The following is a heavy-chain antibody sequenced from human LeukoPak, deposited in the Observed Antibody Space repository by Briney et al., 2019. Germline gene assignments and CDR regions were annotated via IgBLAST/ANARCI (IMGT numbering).Heavy chain of an antibody. D-gene: IGHD2-2*01. CDR2: IYYSGST. CDR1: GGSISSSSYY. CDR3: ALYCSSTSCYFSSQTVGGTIPMVSDY. Sequence: PSETLSLTYTVSGGSISSSSYYWGWIRQPPGKGLEWIGSIYYSGSTYYNPSLKSRVTISVDTSKNQFSLKLSSVTAADTAVYYCALYCSSTSCYFSSQTVGGTIPMVSDYWGQGTLVTVSS. V-gene: IGHV4-39*01. J-gene: IGHJ4*02.